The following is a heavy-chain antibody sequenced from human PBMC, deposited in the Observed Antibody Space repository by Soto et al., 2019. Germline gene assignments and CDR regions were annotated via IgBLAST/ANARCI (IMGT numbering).Heavy chain of an antibody. D-gene: IGHD4-17*01. CDR1: RYTFTSYY. J-gene: IGHJ3*02. CDR2: INPNGGST. CDR3: ARDRYGDPRVRDAFDI. V-gene: IGHV1-2*04. Sequence: ASVKVSCKASRYTFTSYYMHWVRQAPGQGLEWMGRINPNGGSTNYAQKLQGWVTMTRDTSTSTAYMELSRLRSDDTAVYYCARDRYGDPRVRDAFDIWGQGTMVTVSS.